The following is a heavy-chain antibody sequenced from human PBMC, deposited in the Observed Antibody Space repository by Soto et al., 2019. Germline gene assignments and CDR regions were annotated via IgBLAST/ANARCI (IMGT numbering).Heavy chain of an antibody. J-gene: IGHJ4*02. Sequence: PSETLSLTCTVSGCSISSSSYYWGWIRPPPGKGLEWIGSIYYSGSTYYNPSLESRLTTSVDTSKKQFFLKLTSVTAADTAVYYCAREKGDGYNIDQWGQGTLVTVSS. D-gene: IGHD2-21*01. CDR2: IYYSGST. CDR1: GCSISSSSYY. V-gene: IGHV4-39*07. CDR3: AREKGDGYNIDQ.